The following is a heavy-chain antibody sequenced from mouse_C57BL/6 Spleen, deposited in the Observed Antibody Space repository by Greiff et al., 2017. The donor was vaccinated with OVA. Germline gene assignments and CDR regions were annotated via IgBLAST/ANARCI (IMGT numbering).Heavy chain of an antibody. V-gene: IGHV5-16*01. CDR2: INHDDSST. CDR1: GFTFSDYS. Sequence: EVMLVESEGGLVQPGSSMKLSCTASGFTFSDYSMAWVRQVPEKGLEWVGNINHDDSSTYYLDSLKGRFIFSGDNATNILYLQLSRFKSEDTATYDCARDRGSTVFDDWGKGTTLTVSS. J-gene: IGHJ2*01. CDR3: ARDRGSTVFDD. D-gene: IGHD1-1*01.